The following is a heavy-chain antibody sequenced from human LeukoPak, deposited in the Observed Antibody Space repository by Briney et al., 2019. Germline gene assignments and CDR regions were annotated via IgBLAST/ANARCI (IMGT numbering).Heavy chain of an antibody. V-gene: IGHV4-31*03. CDR1: GGSISSGGYY. J-gene: IGHJ4*02. CDR3: ASHLSGNLYSGYGG. D-gene: IGHD5-12*01. CDR2: IYYSGST. Sequence: PSETLSLTCTVSGGSISSGGYYWSWIRQHPGKGLEWIGYIYYSGSTYYNPSLKSRVTISVDTSKNQFSLKLSSVTAADTAMYYCASHLSGNLYSGYGGWGQGTLVTVSS.